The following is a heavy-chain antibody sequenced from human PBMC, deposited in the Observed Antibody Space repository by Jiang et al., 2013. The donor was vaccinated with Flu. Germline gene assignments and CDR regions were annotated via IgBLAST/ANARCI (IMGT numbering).Heavy chain of an antibody. V-gene: IGHV3-30-3*01. D-gene: IGHD3-9*01. CDR3: ARGPFYDILTGFDY. CDR2: ISYDGSNK. J-gene: IGHJ4*02. Sequence: RLSCTASGFTFSSYAMHWVRQAPGKGLEWVAVISYDGSNKYYADSVKGRFTISRDNSKNTLYLQMNSLRAEDTAVYYCARGPFYDILTGFDYWGQGTLVTVSS. CDR1: GFTFSSYA.